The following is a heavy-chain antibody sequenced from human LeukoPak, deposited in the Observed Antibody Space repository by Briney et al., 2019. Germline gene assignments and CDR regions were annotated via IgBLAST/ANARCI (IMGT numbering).Heavy chain of an antibody. D-gene: IGHD2-2*01. V-gene: IGHV3-33*06. J-gene: IGHJ6*03. Sequence: SGRSLRLSCAASGFFFRSYGMHWVRQAPGKGLEWVAVIWNDGSEKYFAESVKGRFTISRDNSNNTLYLQIDTLRAEDTAVYYCAKDTSESIYYMEVWGKGTTVTVSS. CDR1: GFFFRSYG. CDR2: IWNDGSEK. CDR3: AKDTSESIYYMEV.